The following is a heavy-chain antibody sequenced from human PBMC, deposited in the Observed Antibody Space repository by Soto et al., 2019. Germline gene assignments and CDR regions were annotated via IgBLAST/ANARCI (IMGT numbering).Heavy chain of an antibody. CDR1: GFTFGDYA. CDR2: IRSKPYGVTA. D-gene: IGHD5-12*01. V-gene: IGHV3-49*03. CDR3: ARGIWEMATIRPENY. J-gene: IGHJ4*02. Sequence: GRSLRLSCTGSGFTFGDYAMSWFRQAPGKGLEWVGFIRSKPYGVTAEYAASVKGRSTISRDDSKSIAYLQMNSLTTEDTAVYYCARGIWEMATIRPENYWGQGTPVTVSS.